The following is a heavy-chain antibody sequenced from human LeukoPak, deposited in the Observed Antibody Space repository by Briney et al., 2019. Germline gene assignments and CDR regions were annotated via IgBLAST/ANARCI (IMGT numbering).Heavy chain of an antibody. CDR2: INPSGGST. CDR1: GYTFTSYY. Sequence: ASVKVSCKASGYTFTSYYMHWVRQAPGQGLEWMGIINPSGGSTSYAQKSQGRVTMTRDTSTSTVYMELSSLRSEDTAVYYCARNTPNDFWSEDYYGMDVWGQGTTVTVSS. J-gene: IGHJ6*02. D-gene: IGHD3-3*01. V-gene: IGHV1-46*01. CDR3: ARNTPNDFWSEDYYGMDV.